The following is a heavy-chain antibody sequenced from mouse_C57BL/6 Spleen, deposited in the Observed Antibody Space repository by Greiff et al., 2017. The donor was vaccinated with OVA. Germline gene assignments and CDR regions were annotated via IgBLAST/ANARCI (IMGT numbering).Heavy chain of an antibody. CDR2: IDPSDSYT. CDR3: ARWYYGSSYRSYFDY. Sequence: QVQLQQPGAELVMPGASVKLSCKASGFTFTSYCMHWVKQSPGHGLEWIGEIDPSDSYTNYNQKFKGKSTLTVDKSSSTAYMQLSSLTSEDSAVYYCARWYYGSSYRSYFDYWGQGTTLTVSS. J-gene: IGHJ2*01. CDR1: GFTFTSYC. V-gene: IGHV1-69*01. D-gene: IGHD1-1*01.